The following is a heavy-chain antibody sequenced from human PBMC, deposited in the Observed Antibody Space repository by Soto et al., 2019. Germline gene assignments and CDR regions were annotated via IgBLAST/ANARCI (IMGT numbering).Heavy chain of an antibody. CDR3: TRGVGFWSGYHYNWFDP. V-gene: IGHV3-49*05. CDR1: GFTFGDYA. CDR2: IRSKAYGGTT. Sequence: VQLVESGGGLVKPGRSLRLSCTASGFTFGDYAMSWFRQAPGKGLEWVGFIRSKAYGGTTEYATSVKGRFTISRDDSKSIAYLQMNSLKTEDTAVYYCTRGVGFWSGYHYNWFDPWGQGTLVTVSS. D-gene: IGHD3-3*01. J-gene: IGHJ5*02.